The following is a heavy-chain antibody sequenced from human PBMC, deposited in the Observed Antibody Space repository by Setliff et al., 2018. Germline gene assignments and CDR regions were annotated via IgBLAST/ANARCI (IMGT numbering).Heavy chain of an antibody. Sequence: GGSLRLSCAASGFTFDIYSMSWVRQAPGKGLEWVSYISSHSNTIWYADSVKGRFTISRDNSKNTLYLQMSSLRAEDTAVYYCAKYVKKFAHFDYWGQGTLVTVSS. D-gene: IGHD3-16*01. V-gene: IGHV3-48*01. CDR3: AKYVKKFAHFDY. J-gene: IGHJ4*02. CDR2: ISSHSNTI. CDR1: GFTFDIYS.